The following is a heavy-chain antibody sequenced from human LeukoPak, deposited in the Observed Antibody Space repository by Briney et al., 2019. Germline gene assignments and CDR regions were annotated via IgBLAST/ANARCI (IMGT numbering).Heavy chain of an antibody. D-gene: IGHD2/OR15-2a*01. Sequence: PGGSLRLSCAASGFTFSSYAMHWVRQAPGKGLEWVAAISYDGSNKYYADSVKGRFTISRDNSKNTLYLQMNSLRAEDTAVYYCARDEPSPDSTDLDYWGQGTLVTVSS. CDR2: ISYDGSNK. V-gene: IGHV3-30-3*01. CDR3: ARDEPSPDSTDLDY. CDR1: GFTFSSYA. J-gene: IGHJ4*02.